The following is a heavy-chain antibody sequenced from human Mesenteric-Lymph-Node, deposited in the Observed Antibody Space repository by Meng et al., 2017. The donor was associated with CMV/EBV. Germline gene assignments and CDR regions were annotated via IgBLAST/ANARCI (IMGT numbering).Heavy chain of an antibody. V-gene: IGHV1-24*01. D-gene: IGHD1-1*01. CDR3: ATSGSAFYYYGMDV. Sequence: ASVKASCKASGYTFTGYYMHWVRQAPGQGLEWMGGFDPEDGETIYAQKFQGRVTMTEDTSTDTAYMELSSLRSEDTAVYYCATSGSAFYYYGMDVWGQGTTVTVSS. J-gene: IGHJ6*02. CDR2: FDPEDGET. CDR1: GYTFTGYY.